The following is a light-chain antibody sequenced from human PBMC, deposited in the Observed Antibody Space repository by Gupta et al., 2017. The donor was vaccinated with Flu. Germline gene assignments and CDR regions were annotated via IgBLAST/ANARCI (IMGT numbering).Light chain of an antibody. CDR1: QSRGNRDGNTV. Sequence: CRSSQSRGNRDGNTVWSWFNPRPGHSPRRLIHKISNRDSGVPDRFSGSGSGTDFTLEISRVEDEDVGLYYCMQGTHWPPYTFGQGTKLEIK. CDR2: KIS. CDR3: MQGTHWPPYT. J-gene: IGKJ2*01. V-gene: IGKV2-30*01.